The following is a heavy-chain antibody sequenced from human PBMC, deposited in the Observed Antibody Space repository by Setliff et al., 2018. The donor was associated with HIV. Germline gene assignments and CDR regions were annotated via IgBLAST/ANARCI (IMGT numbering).Heavy chain of an antibody. Sequence: PSETLSLTCTVSNGSISGSYWSYIRQPPGKGLEWIGHISTSGSTNHNPSLKSRVTISVGTSENQFSLKLSSVTAADTAVYYCARGNSRRLRVHYYYYYMDVWGKGTTVTVSS. J-gene: IGHJ6*03. CDR1: NGSISGSY. CDR3: ARGNSRRLRVHYYYYYMDV. CDR2: ISTSGST. D-gene: IGHD4-17*01. V-gene: IGHV4-4*08.